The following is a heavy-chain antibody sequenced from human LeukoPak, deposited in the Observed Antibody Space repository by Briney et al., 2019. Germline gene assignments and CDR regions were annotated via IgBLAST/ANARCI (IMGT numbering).Heavy chain of an antibody. V-gene: IGHV1-46*01. Sequence: ASVKVSCKASAYTFTSYYMHWVRQAPGQGLEWMGIINPSGGSTSYAQKFQGRVTMTRDTSTSTVYMELSSLRSEDTAVYYCSREGQGSYFDYWGQGTLVTVSS. CDR1: AYTFTSYY. J-gene: IGHJ4*02. CDR2: INPSGGST. CDR3: SREGQGSYFDY.